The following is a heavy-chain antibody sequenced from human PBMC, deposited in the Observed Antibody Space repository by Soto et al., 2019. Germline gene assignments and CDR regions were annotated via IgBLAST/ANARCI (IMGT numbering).Heavy chain of an antibody. CDR3: ARVARIAVAGLDY. Sequence: ASVKVSCKASGYTFTSYAMHWVRQAPGQKLEWMGWINAGNGNTKYSQKFQGRVTITRDTSASTAYMELSSLRSEDTAVYYCARVARIAVAGLDYWGQGTLVTVSS. D-gene: IGHD6-19*01. V-gene: IGHV1-3*01. CDR1: GYTFTSYA. J-gene: IGHJ4*02. CDR2: INAGNGNT.